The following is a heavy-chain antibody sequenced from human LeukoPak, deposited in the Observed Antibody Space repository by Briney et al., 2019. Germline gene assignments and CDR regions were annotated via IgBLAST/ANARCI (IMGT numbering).Heavy chain of an antibody. CDR1: GYTLTSYY. J-gene: IGHJ3*01. V-gene: IGHV1-46*01. D-gene: IGHD3-10*01. CDR3: ARRGAQGGFDF. Sequence: GASVKVSCKASGYTLTSYYLHWVRQAPGQGLEWMGIINPSGGSTTYAQKFQGRVTMTRDASTSTVYMELSSLRSDDTAVYYCARRGAQGGFDFWGQGTMVTVPS. CDR2: INPSGGST.